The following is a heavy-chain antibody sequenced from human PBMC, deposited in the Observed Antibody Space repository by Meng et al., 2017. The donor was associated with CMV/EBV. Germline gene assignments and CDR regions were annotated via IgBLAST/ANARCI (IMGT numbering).Heavy chain of an antibody. CDR1: GYTFTGYY. J-gene: IGHJ4*02. CDR3: ARDQGVGATRTWLAGQDY. CDR2: INPNSGGT. Sequence: ASVKVSCKASGYTFTGYYMHWVRQAPGQGLEWMGWINPNSGGTNYAQKFQGRVTMTRDTSISTADMELSRLRSDDTAVYYCARDQGVGATRTWLAGQDYWGQGTLVTVSS. D-gene: IGHD1-26*01. V-gene: IGHV1-2*02.